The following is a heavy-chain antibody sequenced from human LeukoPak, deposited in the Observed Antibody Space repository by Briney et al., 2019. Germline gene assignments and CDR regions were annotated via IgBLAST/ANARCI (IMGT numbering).Heavy chain of an antibody. J-gene: IGHJ4*02. V-gene: IGHV3-23*01. CDR1: GFTFASYA. CDR2: ISGDGTFI. CDR3: ARVDGSALSRARFDY. Sequence: GGSLRLSCAASGFTFASYAINWVRQAPGKGLEWVSAISGDGTFIYYAESVKGRFTISIDSSKSTVYLQMNSLRAEDTAINYCARVDGSALSRARFDYWGPGTLVTVSS. D-gene: IGHD6-6*01.